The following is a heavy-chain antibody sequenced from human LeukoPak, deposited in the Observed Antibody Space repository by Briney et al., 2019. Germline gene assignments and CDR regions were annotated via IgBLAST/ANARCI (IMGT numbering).Heavy chain of an antibody. Sequence: GGSLRLSCAASGFAFSSYNMNWVRQAPGKGLEWISYIGSSGSGGSTYYADSVKGRFTISRDNSKNTLYLQMNSLRAEDTAVYYCTRWRLGGSNTDDGFDYWGQGTLVTVSS. J-gene: IGHJ4*02. D-gene: IGHD5-24*01. V-gene: IGHV3-23*01. CDR3: TRWRLGGSNTDDGFDY. CDR1: GFAFSSYN. CDR2: SSGSGGST.